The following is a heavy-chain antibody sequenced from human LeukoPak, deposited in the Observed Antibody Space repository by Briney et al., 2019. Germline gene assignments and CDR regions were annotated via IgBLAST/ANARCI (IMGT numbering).Heavy chain of an antibody. CDR3: ARAAFDGYLYWYFDL. V-gene: IGHV1-3*01. CDR1: GYTFTSNA. D-gene: IGHD5-18*01. Sequence: ASVKVSCKASGYTFTSNAMHWVRQAPGQRLEWMGWINAGNGNTKYSQKFQGRVTITRDTSASTAYMELSSLRSEDTAVYYCARAAFDGYLYWYFDLWGRGTLVTVS. J-gene: IGHJ2*01. CDR2: INAGNGNT.